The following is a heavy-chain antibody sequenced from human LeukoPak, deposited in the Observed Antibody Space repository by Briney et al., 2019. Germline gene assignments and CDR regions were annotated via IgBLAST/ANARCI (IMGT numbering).Heavy chain of an antibody. CDR3: ARAGSSGYHIIDY. V-gene: IGHV4-59*01. D-gene: IGHD3-22*01. Sequence: SETLSLTCAVYGGSFSSYYWSWIRQPPGKGLEWIGYIYYSGSTNYNPSLKSRVTISVDTSKNQFSLKLSSVTAADTAVYYCARAGSSGYHIIDYWGQGTLVTVSS. CDR1: GGSFSSYY. CDR2: IYYSGST. J-gene: IGHJ4*02.